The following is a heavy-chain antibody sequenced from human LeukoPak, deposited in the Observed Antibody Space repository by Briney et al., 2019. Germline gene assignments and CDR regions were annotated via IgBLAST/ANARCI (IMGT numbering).Heavy chain of an antibody. CDR1: GYDFSTLG. CDR2: ICAYHGKT. Sequence: GASVKVSCKASGYDFSTLGISWVRQAPGEGLEGMGWICAYHGKTNFPQRFQGRVTLTTETSTSTAYMELRSLRSDDTAIYYCARDSPFMVPGTGDAFHIWGQGTMVSVSS. D-gene: IGHD6-19*01. J-gene: IGHJ3*02. V-gene: IGHV1-18*01. CDR3: ARDSPFMVPGTGDAFHI.